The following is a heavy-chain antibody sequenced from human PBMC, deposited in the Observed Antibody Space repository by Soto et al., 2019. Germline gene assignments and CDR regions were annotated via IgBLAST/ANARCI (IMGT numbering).Heavy chain of an antibody. D-gene: IGHD3-3*01. CDR2: IKQDGSEK. CDR3: ARDKAPLRFLEWLPDY. V-gene: IGHV3-7*01. CDR1: GFTFSSYW. Sequence: GGSLRLSCAASGFTFSSYWMSWVRRAPGKGLEWVANIKQDGSEKYYVDSVKGRFTISRDNAKNSLYLQMNSLRAEDTAVYYCARDKAPLRFLEWLPDYWGQGTLVTVSS. J-gene: IGHJ4*02.